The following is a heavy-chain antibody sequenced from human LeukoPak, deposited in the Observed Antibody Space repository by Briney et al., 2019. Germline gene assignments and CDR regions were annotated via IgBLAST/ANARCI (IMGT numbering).Heavy chain of an antibody. CDR3: ARVRSGYSYGYYFDY. CDR2: IYYSGST. CDR1: GGSISSSSYY. V-gene: IGHV4-39*01. D-gene: IGHD5-18*01. J-gene: IGHJ4*02. Sequence: SETLSLTCTVSGGSISSSSYYWGWIRQPPGKGLEWIGSIYYSGSTYYNPSLKSRVTISVDTSKNQLSLKLSSVTAADTAVYYCARVRSGYSYGYYFDYWGQGTLVTVSS.